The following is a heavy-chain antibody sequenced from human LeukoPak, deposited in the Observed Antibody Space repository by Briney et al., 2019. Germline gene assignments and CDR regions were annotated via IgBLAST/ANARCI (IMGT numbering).Heavy chain of an antibody. J-gene: IGHJ4*02. CDR3: AQRTTTYYYDSSGYYFHY. Sequence: GGSLRLSCAASGFTFSSYAMSWVRQAPGKGLEWVSAISGSGGSTYYADSVKGRFTISRDNSKNTLYLQMNSLRAEDTAVYYCAQRTTTYYYDSSGYYFHYWGQGTLVTVSS. V-gene: IGHV3-23*01. D-gene: IGHD3-22*01. CDR2: ISGSGGST. CDR1: GFTFSSYA.